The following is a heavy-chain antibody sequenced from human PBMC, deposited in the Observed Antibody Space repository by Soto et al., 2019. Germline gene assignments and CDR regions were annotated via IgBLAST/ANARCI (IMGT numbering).Heavy chain of an antibody. Sequence: QVQLQQWGAGLLKPSETLSLTCAVTGGSFSCYYWTWIRQSPGKGLEWIGEISGSGATNYNPALRNGVSLSPDASKNQFSLKLNSVTAADTAVYYFAKLWRHWGQGTLVSVSS. V-gene: IGHV4-34*01. CDR2: ISGSGAT. J-gene: IGHJ4*02. CDR3: AKLWRH. CDR1: GGSFSCYY. D-gene: IGHD2-21*01.